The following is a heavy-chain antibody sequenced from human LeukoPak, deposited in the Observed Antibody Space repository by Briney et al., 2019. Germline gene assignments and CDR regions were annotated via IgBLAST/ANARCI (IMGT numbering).Heavy chain of an antibody. J-gene: IGHJ1*01. CDR3: ARNGFRFLVAEYFQH. Sequence: PSETLSLTCAVYGGSFSGYYWSWIRQPPVKGLEWIGEINHSGSTNYNPSLKSRVTISVDTSKNQFSLKLSSVTAADTAVYYCARNGFRFLVAEYFQHWGQGTLVTVSS. CDR2: INHSGST. CDR1: GGSFSGYY. D-gene: IGHD2-8*01. V-gene: IGHV4-34*01.